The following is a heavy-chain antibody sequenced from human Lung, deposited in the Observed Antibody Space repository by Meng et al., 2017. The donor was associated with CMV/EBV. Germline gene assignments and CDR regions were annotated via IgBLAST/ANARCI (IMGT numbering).Heavy chain of an antibody. CDR3: ASLRYSSGWLYYYYGMDV. Sequence: GEXXKISCAASGFTFSSYSMNWVRQAPGKGLEWVSSISSSSSYIYYADSVKGRFTISRDNAKNSLYLQMNSLRAEDTAVYYCASLRYSSGWLYYYYGMDVWGQGNXVTVSS. D-gene: IGHD6-19*01. CDR2: ISSSSSYI. V-gene: IGHV3-21*01. J-gene: IGHJ6*02. CDR1: GFTFSSYS.